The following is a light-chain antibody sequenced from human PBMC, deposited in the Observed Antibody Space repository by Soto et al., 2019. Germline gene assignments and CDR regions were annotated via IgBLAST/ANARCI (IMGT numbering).Light chain of an antibody. CDR3: QHYKTYPYT. Sequence: DVPMTQSPSSLSASVGDRVTITCRASQGINRYLAWFQQRPGKAPNSLIYDVSSLRSGVPTRFSGSGSGKDFTLTISSLQPEDWAAYYCQHYKTYPYTLGQGTRLEVK. CDR1: QGINRY. J-gene: IGKJ2*01. CDR2: DVS. V-gene: IGKV1-16*01.